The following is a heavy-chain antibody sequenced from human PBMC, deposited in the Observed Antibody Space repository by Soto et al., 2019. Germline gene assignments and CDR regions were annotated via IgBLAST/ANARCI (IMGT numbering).Heavy chain of an antibody. Sequence: ASVKVSCKASGYTFTSYDINWVRQATGQGLEWMGWMNPNSGNTGYAQKFQGRVTMTRNTSISTAYMELSSLRSEDTAVYYCARGPPGYSNHDYVWGSYRNYYGMDVWGQGTTVTVSS. CDR3: ARGPPGYSNHDYVWGSYRNYYGMDV. CDR1: GYTFTSYD. J-gene: IGHJ6*02. V-gene: IGHV1-8*01. CDR2: MNPNSGNT. D-gene: IGHD3-16*02.